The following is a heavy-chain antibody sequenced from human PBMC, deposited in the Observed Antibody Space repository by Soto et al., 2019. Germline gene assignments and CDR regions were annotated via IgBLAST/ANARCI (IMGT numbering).Heavy chain of an antibody. V-gene: IGHV1-18*01. CDR2: ISAYNGNT. Sequence: ASVKVSCKASGYTFTSYGISWVRQAPGQGLEWMGWISAYNGNTNYAQKLQGRVTMTTDTSTSTAYMELRSLRSDDTAVYYCARDYFGIEIVNPSLGDGGQGTLVTVSS. CDR1: GYTFTSYG. D-gene: IGHD1-26*01. CDR3: ARDYFGIEIVNPSLGD. J-gene: IGHJ4*02.